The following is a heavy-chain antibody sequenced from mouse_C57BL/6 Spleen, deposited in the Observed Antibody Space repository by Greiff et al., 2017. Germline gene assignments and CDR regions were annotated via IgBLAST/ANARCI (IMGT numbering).Heavy chain of an antibody. J-gene: IGHJ1*03. CDR3: ARYGSSYWYFDV. Sequence: EVQVVESGPGLVKPSQTVFLTCTVTGISITTGNYRWSWIRQFPGKKLEWIGYIYYSGNITYNPSLTSRTTITRDTPKNQFFLEMNSVTAEDTATYYCARYGSSYWYFDVWGTGTTVTVSS. V-gene: IGHV3-5*01. CDR2: IYYSGNI. CDR1: GISITTGNYR. D-gene: IGHD1-1*01.